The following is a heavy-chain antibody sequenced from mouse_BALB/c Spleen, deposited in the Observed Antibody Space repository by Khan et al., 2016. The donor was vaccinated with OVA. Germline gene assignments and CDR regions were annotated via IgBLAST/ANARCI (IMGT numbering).Heavy chain of an antibody. CDR2: INPTSGYT. CDR3: TRDRIDY. J-gene: IGHJ2*01. V-gene: IGHV1-7*01. Sequence: QVQLQQSGAELAKPGASVKMSCKASGYTFTTYWMHWVKQRPGQGLEWIGDINPTSGYTDYNEKFKDRATLYDDKSSSPAYMQLSSLTTEDSAVYYCTRDRIDYWGQGTTLTVSS. CDR1: GYTFTTYW.